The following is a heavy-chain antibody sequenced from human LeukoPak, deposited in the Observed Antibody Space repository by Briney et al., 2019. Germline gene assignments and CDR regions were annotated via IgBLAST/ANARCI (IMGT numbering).Heavy chain of an antibody. Sequence: SSQTLSLTCTVSGGSISSAVYYWSWIRQHPGKGLEWIGYIYYSGSTYYNPSLKSRVTISVDTSKNQFSLTLSSVTAADTAVYYCARLIRLPAAIPTFYFDYWSQGTLVTVSS. CDR3: ARLIRLPAAIPTFYFDY. V-gene: IGHV4-31*03. CDR2: IYYSGST. CDR1: GGSISSAVYY. D-gene: IGHD2-2*01. J-gene: IGHJ4*02.